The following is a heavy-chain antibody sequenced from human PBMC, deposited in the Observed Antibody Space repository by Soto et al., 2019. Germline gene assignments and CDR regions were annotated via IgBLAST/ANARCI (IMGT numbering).Heavy chain of an antibody. D-gene: IGHD3-3*01. CDR3: AKSFSITIFGVVTQIFDY. Sequence: GGSLRLSCAASGFTFSSYAMSWVRQAPGKGLEWVSAISGSGGSTYYADSVKGRFTISRDNSKNTLYLQMNSLRAEDTAVYYCAKSFSITIFGVVTQIFDYWGQGTLVTVSS. CDR1: GFTFSSYA. J-gene: IGHJ4*02. V-gene: IGHV3-23*01. CDR2: ISGSGGST.